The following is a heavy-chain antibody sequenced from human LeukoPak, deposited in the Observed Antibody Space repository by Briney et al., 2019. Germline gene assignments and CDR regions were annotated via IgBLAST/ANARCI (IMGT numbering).Heavy chain of an antibody. D-gene: IGHD6-19*01. V-gene: IGHV4-39*01. CDR1: GGSISSSSYY. J-gene: IGHJ3*02. CDR3: ARLYGSGWRSDAFDI. CDR2: IYYSGST. Sequence: SETLSLTFTVSGGSISSSSYYWGWIRQPPGKGLEWIGSIYYSGSTYYNPSLKSRVTISVDTSKNQFSLKLSSVTAADTAVYYCARLYGSGWRSDAFDIWGQGTMVTVSS.